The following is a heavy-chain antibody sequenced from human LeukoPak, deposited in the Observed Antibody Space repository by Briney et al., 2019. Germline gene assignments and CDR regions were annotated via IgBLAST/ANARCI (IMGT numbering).Heavy chain of an antibody. J-gene: IGHJ3*02. D-gene: IGHD2-2*01. Sequence: GGSLRLFCAASGFTFSSYSMNWVRQAPGKGLEWVSSISSSSSYIYYADSVKGRFTISRDNAKNSLYLQMNSLRAEDTAVYYCAREVDIVVVPAAPPDAFDIWGQGTMVTVSS. CDR1: GFTFSSYS. CDR2: ISSSSSYI. V-gene: IGHV3-21*01. CDR3: AREVDIVVVPAAPPDAFDI.